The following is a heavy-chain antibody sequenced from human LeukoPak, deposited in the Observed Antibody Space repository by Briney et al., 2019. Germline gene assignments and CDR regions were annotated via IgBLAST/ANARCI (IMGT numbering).Heavy chain of an antibody. D-gene: IGHD2-2*01. J-gene: IGHJ5*02. CDR1: GGTFSSYA. CDR2: IIPILGIA. Sequence: GASVKVSCKASGGTFSSYAISWVRQAPGQGLEWMGRIIPILGIANYAQKFQGRVTITADKSTSTAYMELSSLRSEDTAVYYCARASSLVPSFDPWGQGTLVTVSS. CDR3: ARASSLVPSFDP. V-gene: IGHV1-69*04.